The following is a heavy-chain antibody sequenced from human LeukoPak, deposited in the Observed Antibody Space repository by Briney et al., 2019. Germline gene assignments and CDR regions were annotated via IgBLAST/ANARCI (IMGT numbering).Heavy chain of an antibody. D-gene: IGHD3-22*01. CDR3: ARDPYYYDSSGYSDFDY. J-gene: IGHJ4*02. CDR2: IRSSSSYI. V-gene: IGHV3-21*01. CDR1: GFTFSSYS. Sequence: GRSLRLSCAASGFTFSSYSMNWVRQAPGKGLEWVSSIRSSSSYIYYADSVKGRFTISRDNAKNSLYLQMNSLRAEDTAVYYCARDPYYYDSSGYSDFDYWGQGTLVTVSS.